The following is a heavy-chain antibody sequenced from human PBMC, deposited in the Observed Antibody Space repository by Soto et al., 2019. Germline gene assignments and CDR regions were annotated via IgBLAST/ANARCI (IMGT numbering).Heavy chain of an antibody. CDR1: GFTFGSYW. V-gene: IGHV3-74*01. CDR2: IDSDGSST. CDR3: ARGRPYGMDV. J-gene: IGHJ6*02. Sequence: EVQLVESGGGLVQPGGSLRVSCAASGFTFGSYWMNWVRQAPGKGLVWVSRIDSDGSSTTYADSVKGLFTASRDNAKNTLYLQMSSLRVEDTAVYYCARGRPYGMDVWGQRTTVTGSS.